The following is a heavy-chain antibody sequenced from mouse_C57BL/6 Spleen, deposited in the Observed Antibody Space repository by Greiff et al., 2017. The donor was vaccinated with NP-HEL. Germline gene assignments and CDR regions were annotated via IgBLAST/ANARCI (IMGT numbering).Heavy chain of an antibody. CDR1: GYTFTSYW. V-gene: IGHV1-50*01. CDR2: IDPSDSYT. Sequence: QVQLQQSGPELVKPGASVKLSCKASGYTFTSYWMQWVKQRPGQGLEWIGEIDPSDSYTNYNQKFKGKATLTVDTSSSTAYMQLSSLTSEDSAVYYCARFPYYYGSSYVYFDYWGQGTTLTVSS. J-gene: IGHJ2*01. CDR3: ARFPYYYGSSYVYFDY. D-gene: IGHD1-1*01.